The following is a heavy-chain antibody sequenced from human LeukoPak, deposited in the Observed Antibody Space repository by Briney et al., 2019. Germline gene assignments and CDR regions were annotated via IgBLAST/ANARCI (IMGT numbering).Heavy chain of an antibody. J-gene: IGHJ5*02. CDR3: ARVEYYDSSGYFISYNWFDP. CDR1: GGTFTSYA. CDR2: IIPIFGTA. Sequence: GASVKVSCKASGGTFTSYAISCVRQAPGQGLEWMGGIIPIFGTANYAQKFQGRVTITADESTSTAYMELSSLRSEDTAVSYCARVEYYDSSGYFISYNWFDPWGQGTLVTVSS. V-gene: IGHV1-69*13. D-gene: IGHD3-22*01.